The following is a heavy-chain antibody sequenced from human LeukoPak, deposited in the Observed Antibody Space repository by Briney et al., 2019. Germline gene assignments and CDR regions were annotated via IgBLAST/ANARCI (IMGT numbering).Heavy chain of an antibody. CDR3: ATLGCAGENCPRAGRALGGY. J-gene: IGHJ4*02. V-gene: IGHV3-21*01. D-gene: IGHD2-21*01. Sequence: PGGSLRLSCTGSGFTFSSYTLHWVRQAPGQELEWVSSISSGGTFVFYADSVTGRFTISRDNAGKFLYLQMDGLRAEDTAVYYCATLGCAGENCPRAGRALGGYWGQGTLVTVSS. CDR1: GFTFSSYT. CDR2: ISSGGTFV.